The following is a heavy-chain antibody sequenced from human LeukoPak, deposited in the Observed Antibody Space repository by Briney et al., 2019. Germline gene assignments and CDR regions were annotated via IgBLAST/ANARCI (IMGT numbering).Heavy chain of an antibody. CDR3: ARYPQGAIAVAPPG. CDR2: IYSGGST. Sequence: TGGSLRLSCAASGFTVSSNYMSWVRQAPGKGLEWVSVIYSGGSTYYADSVKGRFTISRDNSKNTLYLQMNSLRAEDTAVYYCARYPQGAIAVAPPGWGQGTLVTVSS. CDR1: GFTVSSNY. V-gene: IGHV3-66*02. D-gene: IGHD6-19*01. J-gene: IGHJ4*02.